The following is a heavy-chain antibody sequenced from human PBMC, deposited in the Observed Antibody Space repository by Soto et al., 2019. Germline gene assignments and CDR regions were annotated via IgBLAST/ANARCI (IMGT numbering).Heavy chain of an antibody. Sequence: SETLYLTCAVYGGSVNGYYWNWIRQPPGKGLEWIGEINHTGGTHYNPSLKSRVTMSVDTSKNQFSLRLSSVTAADTAIYYCATRITVFGLLIPPFDPWGQGTQVTVSS. CDR1: GGSVNGYY. D-gene: IGHD3-3*01. CDR2: INHTGGT. J-gene: IGHJ5*02. V-gene: IGHV4-34*01. CDR3: ATRITVFGLLIPPFDP.